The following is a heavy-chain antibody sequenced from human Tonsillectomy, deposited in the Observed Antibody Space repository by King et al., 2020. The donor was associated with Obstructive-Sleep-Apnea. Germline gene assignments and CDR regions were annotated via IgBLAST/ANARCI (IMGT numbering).Heavy chain of an antibody. CDR1: GFTFDDHA. D-gene: IGHD3-9*01. Sequence: VQLVESGGGWEQPGRSLRLSCAASGFTFDDHAMHWVRQAPGKGLEWVSGISWNSGNSAYADSVKGRFTISRDNAKNSLYLQMNSLKPEDTAVYYCARDKIEGSIFWYYFDYWGRGTLVTVSS. J-gene: IGHJ4*02. V-gene: IGHV3-9*01. CDR3: ARDKIEGSIFWYYFDY. CDR2: ISWNSGNS.